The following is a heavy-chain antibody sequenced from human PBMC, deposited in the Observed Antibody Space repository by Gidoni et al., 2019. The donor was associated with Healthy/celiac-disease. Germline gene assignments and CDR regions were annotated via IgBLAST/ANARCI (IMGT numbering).Heavy chain of an antibody. Sequence: GWIRQPPGKGLEWIGSIYYSGSTYYNPSLKSRVTISVDTSKNQFSLKLGSVTAADTAVYYCARDHSSSWTPYYYYGMDVWGQGTTVTVSS. CDR2: IYYSGST. CDR3: ARDHSSSWTPYYYYGMDV. J-gene: IGHJ6*02. V-gene: IGHV4-39*07. D-gene: IGHD6-13*01.